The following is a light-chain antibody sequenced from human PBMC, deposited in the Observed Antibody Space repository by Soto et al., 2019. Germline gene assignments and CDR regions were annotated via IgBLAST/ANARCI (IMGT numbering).Light chain of an antibody. J-gene: IGKJ1*01. Sequence: DIQMTQSPSTLSASVGDRVTITCRASQYIHNYLAWYQQKPGEAPKLLIYVAANLESGVPSRFSGSGTGTEVTLTISSLQPDDFATYYCQQSNNYPWTFGQGTRVEI. CDR1: QYIHNY. V-gene: IGKV1-5*03. CDR3: QQSNNYPWT. CDR2: VAA.